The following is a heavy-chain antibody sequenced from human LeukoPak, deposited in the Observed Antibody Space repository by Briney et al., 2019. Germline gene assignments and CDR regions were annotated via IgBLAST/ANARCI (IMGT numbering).Heavy chain of an antibody. V-gene: IGHV3-23*01. CDR1: GFTFSSYA. Sequence: PGGSLRLSCAASGFTFSSYAMSWVRQAPGKGLEWVSAISGSGCSTYYADSVKGRFTISRDNSKNTLYLQMNSLRAEDTAVYYCANGYDSSGYYWSRAFDYWGQGTLVTVSS. CDR2: ISGSGCST. J-gene: IGHJ4*02. CDR3: ANGYDSSGYYWSRAFDY. D-gene: IGHD3-22*01.